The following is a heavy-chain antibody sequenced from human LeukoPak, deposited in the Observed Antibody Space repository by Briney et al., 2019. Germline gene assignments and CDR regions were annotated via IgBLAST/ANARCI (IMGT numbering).Heavy chain of an antibody. Sequence: GGSLRLSCAASGFTFSSYAMSWVRQAPEKGLEWVSAISGSGGSTYYADSVKGRFTIPRDNSKNTLYLQMNSLRAEDTAVYYCAKGTRGYSEYGGSWFDPWGQGTLVTVSS. CDR2: ISGSGGST. V-gene: IGHV3-23*01. CDR3: AKGTRGYSEYGGSWFDP. D-gene: IGHD5-12*01. J-gene: IGHJ5*02. CDR1: GFTFSSYA.